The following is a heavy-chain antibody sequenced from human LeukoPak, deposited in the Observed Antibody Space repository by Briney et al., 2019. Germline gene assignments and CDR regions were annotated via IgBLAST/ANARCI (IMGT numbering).Heavy chain of an antibody. V-gene: IGHV3-11*01. CDR1: GFTFSDYY. CDR3: ARGKTATGTGSAY. D-gene: IGHD3-10*01. J-gene: IGHJ4*02. CDR2: MNNSGSTI. Sequence: PGGSLRLSCAASGFTFSDYYMNWIRQAPGKGLEWVSYMNNSGSTIYYAAFAKGRFTISRDNAKNSLYLQMNSLRAEDTAVYYCARGKTATGTGSAYWGEGTQVTVSS.